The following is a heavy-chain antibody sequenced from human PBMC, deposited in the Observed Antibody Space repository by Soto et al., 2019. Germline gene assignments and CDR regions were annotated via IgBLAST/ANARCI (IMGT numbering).Heavy chain of an antibody. CDR1: GGPNSGGYYY. V-gene: IGHV4-30-4*01. Sequence: SETLSLSCTVSGGPNSGGYYYWSCIRQPPGKGLEWILTICYSGNTYYDPSLKSRLIISIDTSKNQLYLKVGPVTAADKAVYYCASSALYGMDFWGQGTTVPVYS. CDR2: ICYSGNT. J-gene: IGHJ6*02. CDR3: ASSALYGMDF.